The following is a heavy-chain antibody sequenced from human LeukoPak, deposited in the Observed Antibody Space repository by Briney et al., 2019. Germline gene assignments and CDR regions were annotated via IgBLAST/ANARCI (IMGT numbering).Heavy chain of an antibody. J-gene: IGHJ3*02. V-gene: IGHV3-23*01. CDR1: GLTFSSYA. D-gene: IGHD6-13*01. Sequence: PGRSLRPSCVAAGLTFSSYAMSWVRQLAGKVLDWVAIIRSGGGGTEDAASVNGRFTNARVNSKDTLYMQMNSLRAEDTAVYYCAKFGTTSGWYRGAFDMWGQRTLVTVSS. CDR3: AKFGTTSGWYRGAFDM. CDR2: IRSGGGGT.